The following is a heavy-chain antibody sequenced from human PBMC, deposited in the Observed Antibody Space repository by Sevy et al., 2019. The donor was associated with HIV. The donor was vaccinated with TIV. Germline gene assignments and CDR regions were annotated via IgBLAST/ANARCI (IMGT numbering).Heavy chain of an antibody. J-gene: IGHJ6*02. Sequence: GGSLRLSCVASGFSFTNYLMTWVRQAPGKGLEWVANIKRDASEKYYVGSVKGRFTISRDNAKESLYLQMKSLRAEDTAVYYCARDCNSASCLWGLDVWGQGTTVTVSS. V-gene: IGHV3-7*03. D-gene: IGHD2-2*01. CDR2: IKRDASEK. CDR3: ARDCNSASCLWGLDV. CDR1: GFSFTNYL.